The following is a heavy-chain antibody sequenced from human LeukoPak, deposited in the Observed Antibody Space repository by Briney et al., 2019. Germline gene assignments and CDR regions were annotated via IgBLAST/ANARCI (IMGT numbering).Heavy chain of an antibody. V-gene: IGHV4-59*01. Sequence: SETLSLTCTVSGGSISSYYWSWLRQPPGKGLEWIGYIYYSGSTNYNPSLKSRVTISVDTSKNQFSLKLSSVTAADTDVYYCARGGGFDCSSTSCYNHDWFDPWGQGTLVTVSS. D-gene: IGHD2-2*02. J-gene: IGHJ5*02. CDR3: ARGGGFDCSSTSCYNHDWFDP. CDR1: GGSISSYY. CDR2: IYYSGST.